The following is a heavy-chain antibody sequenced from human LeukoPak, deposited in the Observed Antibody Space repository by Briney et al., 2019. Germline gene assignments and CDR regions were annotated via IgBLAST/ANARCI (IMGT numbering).Heavy chain of an antibody. V-gene: IGHV3-21*01. CDR3: ARDREVVTPYYFDY. D-gene: IGHD4-23*01. Sequence: PGGSLRLSCAASGFTFSSYSMNWVRQAPGKGLEWVSSISSSTTYMYHADSLKGRFTISRDNAKNSLYLQMNSLRAEDTAVYYCARDREVVTPYYFDYWGQGTLVTVSS. CDR2: ISSSTTYM. CDR1: GFTFSSYS. J-gene: IGHJ4*02.